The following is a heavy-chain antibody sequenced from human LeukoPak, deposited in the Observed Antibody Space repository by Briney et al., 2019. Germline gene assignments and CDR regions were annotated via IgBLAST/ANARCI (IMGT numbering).Heavy chain of an antibody. V-gene: IGHV3-7*03. CDR3: AKGRGYDFWSGYYYFDY. CDR1: GFTFRSYW. Sequence: GGSLRLSCAASGFTFRSYWMSWVRQAPGKGLECVANIKQDGSEKYYVDSVRGRFTISRDNAKNSLYLQMNSLRAEDTAVYYCAKGRGYDFWSGYYYFDYWGQGTLATVSS. J-gene: IGHJ4*02. D-gene: IGHD3-3*01. CDR2: IKQDGSEK.